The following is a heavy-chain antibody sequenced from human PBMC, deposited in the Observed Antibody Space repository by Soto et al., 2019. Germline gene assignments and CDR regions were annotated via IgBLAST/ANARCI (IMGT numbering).Heavy chain of an antibody. V-gene: IGHV3-33*01. CDR3: ARDFSSYGPDY. J-gene: IGHJ4*02. CDR1: GFTFSSYG. Sequence: GGSLRLSCAASGFTFSSYGMNWVRQAPGKGLEWVAVIWYDGSNKYYADSVKGRFTISRDNSKNTLYLQMNSLRAEDTAVYYCARDFSSYGPDYWGQGTLVTVSS. D-gene: IGHD5-18*01. CDR2: IWYDGSNK.